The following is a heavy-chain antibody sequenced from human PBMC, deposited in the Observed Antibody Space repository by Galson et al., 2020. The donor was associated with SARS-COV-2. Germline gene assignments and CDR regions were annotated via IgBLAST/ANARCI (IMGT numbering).Heavy chain of an antibody. CDR2: INWNGDST. V-gene: IGHV3-20*03. CDR3: ARAQFYFDSTTYLTAASYFDY. CDR1: GFTFAEYP. J-gene: IGHJ4*02. D-gene: IGHD3-22*01. Sequence: GGSLRLSSAASGFTFAEYPMSWVPQPPAKRLEWVTGINWNGDSTGYPDSVKGRFTISRDNAKNSLYLQMNSLRAEDTAFYYCARAQFYFDSTTYLTAASYFDYWGQGTLVTVSS.